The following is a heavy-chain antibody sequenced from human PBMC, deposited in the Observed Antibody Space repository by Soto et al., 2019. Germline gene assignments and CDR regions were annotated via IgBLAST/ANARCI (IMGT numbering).Heavy chain of an antibody. CDR2: INAGNGNT. V-gene: IGHV1-3*01. J-gene: IGHJ4*02. CDR1: GYTFTSYA. CDR3: ARGGGWLRIQRYYFDY. Sequence: QVQLVQSGAEVKKPGASVKVSCKASGYTFTSYAMHWVRKAPGQRLEWMGWINAGNGNTKYSQKFQGRVTITRDTSASTAYMELSSLRSEDTAVYYCARGGGWLRIQRYYFDYWGQGTLVTVSS. D-gene: IGHD5-12*01.